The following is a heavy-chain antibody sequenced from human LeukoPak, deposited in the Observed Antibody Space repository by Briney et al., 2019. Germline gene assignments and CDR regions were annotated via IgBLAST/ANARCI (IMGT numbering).Heavy chain of an antibody. V-gene: IGHV4-61*05. Sequence: NPSETLSLTCTVSGGSIRSSYYYWGWIRQPPGKGLEWIGYIYYSGSTNYNPSLKSRVTISVDTSKNQFSLKLSSVTAADTAVYYCAGMEMATEGAVDYWGQGTLVTVSS. CDR3: AGMEMATEGAVDY. CDR2: IYYSGST. D-gene: IGHD5-24*01. CDR1: GGSIRSSYYY. J-gene: IGHJ4*02.